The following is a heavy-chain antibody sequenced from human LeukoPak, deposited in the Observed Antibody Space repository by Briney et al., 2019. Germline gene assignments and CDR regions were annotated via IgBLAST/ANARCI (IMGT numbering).Heavy chain of an antibody. J-gene: IGHJ4*02. V-gene: IGHV3-23*01. CDR3: AKEEEYYFDY. Sequence: GGSRRLSCAASGSTFNNYAMSWVRQAPGKGLEWVSGISKSGGSTYYADSVKGRFTISRGNSKNTLYLQMNSLRAEDTAVYYCAKEEEYYFDYWGQGALVTVSS. CDR2: ISKSGGST. CDR1: GSTFNNYA.